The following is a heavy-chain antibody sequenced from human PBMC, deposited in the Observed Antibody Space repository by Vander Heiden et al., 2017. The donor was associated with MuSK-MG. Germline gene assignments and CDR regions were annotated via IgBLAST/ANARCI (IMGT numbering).Heavy chain of an antibody. CDR1: GGPIRSGGYY. V-gene: IGHV4-31*03. J-gene: IGHJ4*02. Sequence: QAQLPESGPGLVKPSQTLFLTCTLSGGPIRSGGYYWSWIRQHPRKGLEWIGDIYYSRSTYYNPSLKSRVTISVDTSKNQFSLKLSSVTAADTAGYYCARVPIVVVPAAYYFDYWGQGTLVTVSS. D-gene: IGHD2-2*01. CDR3: ARVPIVVVPAAYYFDY. CDR2: IYYSRST.